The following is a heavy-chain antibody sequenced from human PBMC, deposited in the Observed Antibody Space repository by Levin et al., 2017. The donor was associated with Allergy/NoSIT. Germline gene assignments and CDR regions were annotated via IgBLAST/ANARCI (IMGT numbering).Heavy chain of an antibody. CDR2: INHSGST. CDR3: ARAGGITVAGRPRSYFDY. CDR1: GGSFSGYY. Sequence: SETLSLTCAVYGGSFSGYYWSWIRQPPGKGLEWIGEINHSGSTNYNPSLKSRVTISVDTSKNQFSLKLSSVTAADTAVYYCARAGGITVAGRPRSYFDYWGQGTLVTVSS. D-gene: IGHD6-19*01. V-gene: IGHV4-34*01. J-gene: IGHJ4*02.